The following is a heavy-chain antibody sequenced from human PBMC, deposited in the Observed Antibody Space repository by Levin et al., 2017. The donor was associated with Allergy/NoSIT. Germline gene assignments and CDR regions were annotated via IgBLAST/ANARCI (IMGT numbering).Heavy chain of an antibody. D-gene: IGHD5-12*01. J-gene: IGHJ3*02. V-gene: IGHV3-9*01. CDR1: GFTFDDYA. CDR2: ISWNSGSI. CDR3: AKDLTVATLGDAFHI. Sequence: GGSLRLSCAASGFTFDDYAMHWVRQAPGKGLEWVSGISWNSGSIDYADSVKGRFSISRDNAKNSLYLQMNSLRAEDTALYYCAKDLTVATLGDAFHIWGQGTMVTVSS.